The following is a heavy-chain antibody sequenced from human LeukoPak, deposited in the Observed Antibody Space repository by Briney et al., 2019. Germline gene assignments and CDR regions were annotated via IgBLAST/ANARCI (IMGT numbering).Heavy chain of an antibody. J-gene: IGHJ4*02. CDR2: ISSSSSTI. CDR1: GFTFSSYS. V-gene: IGHV3-48*01. Sequence: GGSLRLSCAASGFTFSSYSMNWVRQAPGKGLEWVSYISSSSSTIYYADSVKGRFTISRDNAKNSLYLQMNSLRAEDTAVYYCARAQYSSGWYLNFDYWGQGTLVTVSS. CDR3: ARAQYSSGWYLNFDY. D-gene: IGHD6-19*01.